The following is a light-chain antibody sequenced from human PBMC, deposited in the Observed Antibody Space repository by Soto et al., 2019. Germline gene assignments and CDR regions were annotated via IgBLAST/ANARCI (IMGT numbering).Light chain of an antibody. Sequence: QTVVTQSSSASASLGSSVKLTCALSSGHSSYIIAWHQQQPGKAPRYLMKLEGSGSYTKGSGVPDRFSGSSSGADRYLTISNLQFEDEAAYYCETWDSNTRVFGGGTKLTVL. CDR2: LEGSGSY. V-gene: IGLV4-60*02. CDR3: ETWDSNTRV. J-gene: IGLJ3*02. CDR1: SGHSSYI.